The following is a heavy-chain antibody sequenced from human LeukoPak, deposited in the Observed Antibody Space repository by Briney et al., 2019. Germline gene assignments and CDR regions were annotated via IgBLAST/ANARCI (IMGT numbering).Heavy chain of an antibody. V-gene: IGHV4-61*02. CDR3: ARDPASLPNDAFDI. D-gene: IGHD2-2*01. CDR1: GGSISSGSYY. J-gene: IGHJ3*02. Sequence: SETLSLTCTVSGGSISSGSYYWSWIRQPAGKGLEWIGRIYFSGSTNYNPSLKSRVTMSVDTSKKQFSLKVTSVTAADTAVYYCARDPASLPNDAFDIWGQGTMVTVSS. CDR2: IYFSGST.